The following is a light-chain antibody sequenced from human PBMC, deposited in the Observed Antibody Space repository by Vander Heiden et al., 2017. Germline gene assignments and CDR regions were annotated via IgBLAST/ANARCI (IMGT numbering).Light chain of an antibody. Sequence: SYVLTQPPSVSVAPGQTARITSGGNNIGSKNVHGYQQKPGQAPVLVVYDDSDRPSGIPERFSGSNSGNTATLTISRVEAGDEADYYCQVWDSSSDHYVFGSGTKVTVL. J-gene: IGLJ1*01. V-gene: IGLV3-21*02. CDR2: DDS. CDR1: NIGSKN. CDR3: QVWDSSSDHYV.